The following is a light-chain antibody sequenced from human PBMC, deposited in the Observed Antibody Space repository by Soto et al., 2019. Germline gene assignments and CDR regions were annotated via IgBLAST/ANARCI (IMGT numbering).Light chain of an antibody. CDR2: LGS. CDR3: MQSLQTRT. CDR1: QSLLYSNGYYY. J-gene: IGKJ1*01. V-gene: IGKV2-28*01. Sequence: EIVVTQSPLSLSVTPGEPASISCRSSQSLLYSNGYYYLDWYLQKPGQSPQLLIYLGSNRASGVPDRISGSGSGTDLTLRITRVEAEDVGIYYCMQSLQTRTFGQGTRVDIK.